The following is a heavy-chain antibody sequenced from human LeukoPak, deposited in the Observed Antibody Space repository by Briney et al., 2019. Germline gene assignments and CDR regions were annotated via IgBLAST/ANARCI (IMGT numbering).Heavy chain of an antibody. V-gene: IGHV3-74*01. CDR3: VVWGEDRSGHRFDF. J-gene: IGHJ4*02. CDR2: INTDGSNT. CDR1: GFTFDYYW. Sequence: GGSLRLSCAASGFTFDYYWMHWVRQAPGKGLMWVSRINTDGSNTHYADSVKGRFTISRDNAKNTLYLQMNGLRVEDTAVYYCVVWGEDRSGHRFDFWGRGTLVTVSS. D-gene: IGHD3-22*01.